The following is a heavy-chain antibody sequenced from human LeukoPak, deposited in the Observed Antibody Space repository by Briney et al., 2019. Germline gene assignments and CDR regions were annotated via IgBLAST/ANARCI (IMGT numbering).Heavy chain of an antibody. J-gene: IGHJ4*02. D-gene: IGHD3-22*01. V-gene: IGHV3-7*01. Sequence: GGSLRLSCAASGFTFSSYWMTWVRQAPGKGLEWVANIKQDGSQKFYLDSVKGRFTISRDNAKESLFLQMNSLRAEDTAVYYCARHYDSTAYSLDYWGQGTLVTVSS. CDR3: ARHYDSTAYSLDY. CDR2: IKQDGSQK. CDR1: GFTFSSYW.